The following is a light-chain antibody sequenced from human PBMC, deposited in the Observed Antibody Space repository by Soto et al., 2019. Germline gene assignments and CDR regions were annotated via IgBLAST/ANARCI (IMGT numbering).Light chain of an antibody. V-gene: IGLV1-47*01. CDR3: AGWDDSLHGLL. J-gene: IGLJ1*01. CDR1: SSNIGTNY. Sequence: QSVLTQLPSASGTPGQRVTISCSGGSSNIGTNYVYWYQQLPGTAPKLLIYRNNLRPSGVPDRFSASKSGTSASLAISGLRSEDEGDYFCAGWDDSLHGLLFGAGTKLTVL. CDR2: RNN.